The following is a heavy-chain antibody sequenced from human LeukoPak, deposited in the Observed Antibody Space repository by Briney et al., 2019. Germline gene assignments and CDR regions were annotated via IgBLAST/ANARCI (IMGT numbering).Heavy chain of an antibody. V-gene: IGHV3-23*01. CDR1: GFTFSHYA. D-gene: IGHD3-22*01. J-gene: IGHJ5*02. Sequence: PGGSLRLSCAASGFTFSHYAMSWVRQAPGKGLEWVSGISGSGLDTYYGDSVKGRFTISRDSSRNTLYLQMNHVRVEGTALYYCAIKYYYDSSGFEPFWFDPWGQGTRVIVSS. CDR2: ISGSGLDT. CDR3: AIKYYYDSSGFEPFWFDP.